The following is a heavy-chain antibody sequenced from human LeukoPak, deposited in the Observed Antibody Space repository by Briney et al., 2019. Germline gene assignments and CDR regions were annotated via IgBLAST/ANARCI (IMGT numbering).Heavy chain of an antibody. Sequence: ASVKVSCKASGYTFTSYYIHWVRQAPGQGLEWMGIINPSGGSTSYPQKFQGRVTMTRDTSTSTVYMELSSLKSEDTAIYYYARGVFGELEKLMFQHWGQGTLVTVSS. D-gene: IGHD3-10*02. CDR3: ARGVFGELEKLMFQH. V-gene: IGHV1-46*01. CDR1: GYTFTSYY. J-gene: IGHJ1*01. CDR2: INPSGGST.